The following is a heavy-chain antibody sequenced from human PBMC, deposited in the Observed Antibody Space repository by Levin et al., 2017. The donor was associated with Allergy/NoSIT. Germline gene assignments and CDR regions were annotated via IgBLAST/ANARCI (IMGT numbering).Heavy chain of an antibody. CDR1: GYGFTNYW. J-gene: IGHJ6*02. V-gene: IGHV5-51*03. D-gene: IGHD2-15*01. CDR3: ARGGPATFFYGMDV. CDR2: INPGDSDI. Sequence: KAGGSLRLSCKGSGYGFTNYWIGWVRQMPGKGLEWMGIINPGDSDIKYSPSFQGQVTISADKSISTAYLQWSSLKASDTAMYYCARGGPATFFYGMDVWGQGTTVTVSS.